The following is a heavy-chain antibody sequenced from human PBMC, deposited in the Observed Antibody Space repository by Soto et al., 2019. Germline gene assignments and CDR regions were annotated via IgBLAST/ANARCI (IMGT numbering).Heavy chain of an antibody. D-gene: IGHD2-2*03. Sequence: GGSLRLSCAASGFTFSSYAMSWVRQAPGKGLEWVSAISGSGGSTYYADSVKGRFTISRDNSKNTLYLQMNSLGAEDTAVYYCAKSTPVDIVVVTAAMNDWGQGSLVTVSS. J-gene: IGHJ4*02. CDR1: GFTFSSYA. CDR2: ISGSGGST. CDR3: AKSTPVDIVVVTAAMND. V-gene: IGHV3-23*01.